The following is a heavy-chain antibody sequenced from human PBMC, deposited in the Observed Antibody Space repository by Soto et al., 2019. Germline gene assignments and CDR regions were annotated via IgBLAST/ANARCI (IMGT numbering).Heavy chain of an antibody. J-gene: IGHJ4*02. CDR1: GGSISSSNW. D-gene: IGHD1-1*01. CDR2: IYYNGIT. V-gene: IGHV4-4*02. Sequence: PSETLSLTCAVSGGSISSSNWWSWVRQPPGKGLEWIGYIYYNGITNYNPSLKSRVTISVDTSKNQFSLKLSSVTAADTAVYYCARVAATRNSLNDYWGQGTLVTVSS. CDR3: ARVAATRNSLNDY.